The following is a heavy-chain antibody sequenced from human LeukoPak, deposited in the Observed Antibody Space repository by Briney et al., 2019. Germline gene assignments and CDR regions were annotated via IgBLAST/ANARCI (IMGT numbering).Heavy chain of an antibody. D-gene: IGHD1-26*01. CDR1: VYTFTGYY. Sequence: GSVPVSCKSSVYTFTGYYLHWVRQAPGQGLAWMGFINSSTGGKKYAQNFQGRGTMTRDASISTDYMELSRLTSDDTAVYYCARDNDLRPIVGATTFPNEFDLWGQGTLVTVFS. CDR3: ARDNDLRPIVGATTFPNEFDL. CDR2: INSSTGGK. J-gene: IGHJ4*02. V-gene: IGHV1-2*02.